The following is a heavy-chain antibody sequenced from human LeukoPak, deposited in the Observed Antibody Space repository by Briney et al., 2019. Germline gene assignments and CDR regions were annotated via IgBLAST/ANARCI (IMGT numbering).Heavy chain of an antibody. D-gene: IGHD1-26*01. J-gene: IGHJ4*02. Sequence: PSETLSLTCSVSGYSISSGYYWGWIRQPPGKGLEWIGRIYTSGTPHYNPSLKSRVTISVDTSRNQFSLKLSSVTAADTAVYYCAKSRGWELLWRSFDTWGQGTLVTVSS. CDR2: IYTSGTP. CDR1: GYSISSGYY. CDR3: AKSRGWELLWRSFDT. V-gene: IGHV4-38-2*02.